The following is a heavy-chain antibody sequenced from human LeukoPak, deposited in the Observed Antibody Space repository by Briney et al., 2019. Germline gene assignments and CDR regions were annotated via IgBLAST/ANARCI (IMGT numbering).Heavy chain of an antibody. CDR1: GFTFSSYA. J-gene: IGHJ3*02. CDR2: ISGSGGST. D-gene: IGHD5-12*01. Sequence: QPGGSLRLSCAASGFTFSSYAMSWVRQAPGKGLEWVSAISGSGGSTYYADSVKGRFTISRDSSKNTLYLQMNSLRAEDTAIYYCARGGYWGSGHSFDAFDIWGQGTMVTVSS. CDR3: ARGGYWGSGHSFDAFDI. V-gene: IGHV3-23*01.